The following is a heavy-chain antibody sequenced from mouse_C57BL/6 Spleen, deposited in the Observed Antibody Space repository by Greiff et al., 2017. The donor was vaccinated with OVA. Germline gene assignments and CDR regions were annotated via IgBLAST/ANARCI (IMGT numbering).Heavy chain of an antibody. J-gene: IGHJ1*03. D-gene: IGHD3-3*01. V-gene: IGHV1-50*01. CDR2: IDPSASYT. Sequence: QVQLQPPGAELVKPGASVKLSCKASGYTFTSYWMQWVKQRPGQGLEWIGEIDPSASYTNYNQKFKGKATLTVDTSSSTAYMQLSSLTSEDAAVYYCARGGRRYFDVWGTGTTVNVSS. CDR1: GYTFTSYW. CDR3: ARGGRRYFDV.